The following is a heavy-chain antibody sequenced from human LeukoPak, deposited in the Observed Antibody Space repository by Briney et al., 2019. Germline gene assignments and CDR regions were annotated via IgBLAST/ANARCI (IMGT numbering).Heavy chain of an antibody. CDR3: AFYPDYDAFDI. D-gene: IGHD2/OR15-2a*01. CDR1: GGSISSSNW. J-gene: IGHJ3*02. V-gene: IGHV4-4*02. CDR2: IYHSGST. Sequence: SETLSLTCAVSGGSISSSNWWSWVRQTPGKGLEWIGEIYHSGSTNYNPSLKSRVTILVDKSKNQFSLKLSSVTAADTAVYYCAFYPDYDAFDIWGQGTMVTVSS.